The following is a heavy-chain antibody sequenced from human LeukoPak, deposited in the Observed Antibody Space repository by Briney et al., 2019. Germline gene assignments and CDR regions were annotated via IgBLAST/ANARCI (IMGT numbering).Heavy chain of an antibody. Sequence: KASETLSLTCTVSGGSISSRSYYWGWIRQPPGKGLEWIGSMYYSGSTYYSPSLKSRVTISVDMSKKQISLKLRAVTAADTAVYYCASVVDSSLSDGYWGQGTLVTVSS. D-gene: IGHD2-2*01. V-gene: IGHV4-39*01. CDR2: MYYSGST. J-gene: IGHJ4*02. CDR1: GGSISSRSYY. CDR3: ASVVDSSLSDGY.